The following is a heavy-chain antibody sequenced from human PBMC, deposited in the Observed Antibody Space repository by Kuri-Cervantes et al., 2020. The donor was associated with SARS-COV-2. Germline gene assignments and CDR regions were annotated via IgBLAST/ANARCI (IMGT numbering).Heavy chain of an antibody. CDR3: AREGGGCGGDCYYGYYYYMDV. CDR2: IYTSGST. D-gene: IGHD2-21*01. J-gene: IGHJ6*03. V-gene: IGHV4-4*07. CDR1: GGSISSYY. Sequence: SETLSLTCTVSGGSISSYYWSWIRQPAGKGLEWIGRIYTSGSTNYNPSLKSRVTMSVDTSKNQFSLKLSSVTAADTAVYYCAREGGGCGGDCYYGYYYYMDVWGKGTTVTVSS.